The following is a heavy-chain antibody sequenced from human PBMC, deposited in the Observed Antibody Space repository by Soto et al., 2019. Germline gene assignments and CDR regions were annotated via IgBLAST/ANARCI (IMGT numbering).Heavy chain of an antibody. Sequence: LSLTCAASGFTFSNAWMSWVRQAPWKGLEWVGRIKSKTDGGTTDYAAPVKGRFTISRDDSKNTLYLQMNSLKTEDTAVYYCTTDLGAAAGTDSYYYYGMDVWGQGTTVTVSS. CDR3: TTDLGAAAGTDSYYYYGMDV. CDR2: IKSKTDGGTT. J-gene: IGHJ6*02. D-gene: IGHD6-13*01. V-gene: IGHV3-15*01. CDR1: GFTFSNAW.